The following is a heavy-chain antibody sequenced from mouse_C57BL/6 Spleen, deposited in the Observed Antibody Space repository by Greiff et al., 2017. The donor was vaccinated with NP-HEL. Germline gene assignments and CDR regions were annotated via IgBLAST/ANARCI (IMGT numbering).Heavy chain of an antibody. CDR3: ARDDYYGSSEAY. Sequence: VKLVESGPELVKPGASVKISCKASGYAFSSSWMNWVKQRPGKGLEWIGRIYPGDGDTNYNGKFKGKATLTADKSSSTAYMQLSSLTSEDSAVYFCARDDYYGSSEAYWGQGTLVTVSA. V-gene: IGHV1-82*01. CDR2: IYPGDGDT. J-gene: IGHJ3*01. D-gene: IGHD1-1*01. CDR1: GYAFSSSW.